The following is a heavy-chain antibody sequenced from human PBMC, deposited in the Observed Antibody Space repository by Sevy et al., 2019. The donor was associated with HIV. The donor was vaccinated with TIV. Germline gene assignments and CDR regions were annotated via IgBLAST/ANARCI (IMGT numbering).Heavy chain of an antibody. CDR3: AKSITMVRGYNWFDP. CDR2: ISSSGSTI. J-gene: IGHJ5*02. V-gene: IGHV3-11*01. CDR1: GFTFSDYY. D-gene: IGHD3-10*01. Sequence: GGSLRLSCAASGFTFSDYYMSWIRQAPGKGLEWVSYISSSGSTIYYADSVKGRFTISRDNAKNSLYLQMISLRAEDTAVYYCAKSITMVRGYNWFDPWGQGTLVTVSS.